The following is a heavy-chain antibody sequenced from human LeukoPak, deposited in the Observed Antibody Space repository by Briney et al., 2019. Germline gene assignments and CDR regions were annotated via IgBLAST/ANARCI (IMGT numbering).Heavy chain of an antibody. V-gene: IGHV3-23*01. CDR3: AKVGGSTCSSTSCFLGRMGFDY. CDR2: ISGSGGNT. CDR1: GFTFSSYA. Sequence: GACLRLSCAASGFTFSSYAMSWVRQAPGTGLKWVSSISGSGGNTYYADSVKGRFTISRDNSKNALYLQMNSLRADDTAVYYCAKVGGSTCSSTSCFLGRMGFDYWGQGTLVTVSS. D-gene: IGHD2-2*01. J-gene: IGHJ4*02.